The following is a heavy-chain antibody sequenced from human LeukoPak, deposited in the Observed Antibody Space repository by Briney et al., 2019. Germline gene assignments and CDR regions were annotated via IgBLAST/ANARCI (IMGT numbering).Heavy chain of an antibody. CDR2: IYHSGST. V-gene: IGHV4-38-2*01. CDR3: ARQNSYYDLWSGYYWRAIGDVGGRYYFDY. Sequence: PSETLSLTCAVSGYSISSGYYWGWIRQPPGKGLEWIGSIYHSGSTYYNPSLKSRVTISVDTSKNQFSLKLRSVTAADTAVYYCARQNSYYDLWSGYYWRAIGDVGGRYYFDYWGQGTLVTVSS. CDR1: GYSISSGYY. D-gene: IGHD3-3*01. J-gene: IGHJ4*02.